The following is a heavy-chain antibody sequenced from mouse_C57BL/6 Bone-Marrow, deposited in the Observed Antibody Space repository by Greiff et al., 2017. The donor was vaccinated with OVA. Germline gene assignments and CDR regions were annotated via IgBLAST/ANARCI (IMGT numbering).Heavy chain of an antibody. Sequence: QVQLQQSGAELVRPGASVKLSCKASGYTFTDYYINWVKQRPGQGLEWIARIYPGSGNTYYNEKFKGKATLTAEKSSSTAYMQLSSLTSEDSAVYFCARETHAMDYWGQGTSVTVSS. V-gene: IGHV1-76*01. CDR1: GYTFTDYY. J-gene: IGHJ4*01. CDR3: ARETHAMDY. CDR2: IYPGSGNT.